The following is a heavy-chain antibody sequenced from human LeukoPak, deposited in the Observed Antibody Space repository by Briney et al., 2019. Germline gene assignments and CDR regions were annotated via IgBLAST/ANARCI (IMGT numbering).Heavy chain of an antibody. V-gene: IGHV3-7*01. CDR1: GFTFSSYW. CDR3: TGGGYVIKAYFDY. CDR2: IKQDGSEK. J-gene: IGHJ4*02. D-gene: IGHD3-16*01. Sequence: GGSLRLSCAASGFTFSSYWVSWVRQAPGKGLEWVANIKQDGSEKYYVDSVKGRFTISRDNAKNSLYLQMNSLRAEDTAVYYCTGGGYVIKAYFDYWGQGTLVTVSS.